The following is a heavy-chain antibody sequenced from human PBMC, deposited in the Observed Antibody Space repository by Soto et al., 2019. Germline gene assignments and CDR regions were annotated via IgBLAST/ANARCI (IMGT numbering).Heavy chain of an antibody. CDR3: ARDHDSSSFDY. J-gene: IGHJ4*02. CDR2: IYSSGST. CDR1: GFTVSSNY. Sequence: GGSLRLSCAASGFTVSSNYMSWVRQAPGKGLEWVSVIYSSGSTYYADSVKGRFTISRDNSKNTLYLQMNSLRAEDTAVYYCARDHDSSSFDYWGQGTLVTVSS. V-gene: IGHV3-53*01. D-gene: IGHD6-6*01.